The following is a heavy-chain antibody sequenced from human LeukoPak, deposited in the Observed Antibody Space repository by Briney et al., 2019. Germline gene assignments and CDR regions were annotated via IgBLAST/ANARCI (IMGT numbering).Heavy chain of an antibody. D-gene: IGHD4-17*01. V-gene: IGHV1-46*01. CDR2: INPSGGST. J-gene: IGHJ3*02. Sequence: GASVKVSCKASGYTFTSYYMHWVRQAPGQGLEWMGIINPSGGSTSYAQKFKGRATMTRDTSTSTVYMELSSLRSEDTAVYYCARDGPDYGDYAAFDIWGQGTMVTVSS. CDR1: GYTFTSYY. CDR3: ARDGPDYGDYAAFDI.